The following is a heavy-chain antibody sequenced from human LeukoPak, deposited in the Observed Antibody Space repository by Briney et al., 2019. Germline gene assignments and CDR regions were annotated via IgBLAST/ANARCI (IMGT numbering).Heavy chain of an antibody. CDR2: IKQDGDEK. J-gene: IGHJ6*03. D-gene: IGHD2-2*01. CDR3: ASCCSSTSCYDYMDV. CDR1: GFSLSSYY. Sequence: PGGSLRLSCATSGFSLSSYYMHWVRQAPGKGLEWVANIKQDGDEKYYVASVKGRFSISRDNAKNTLYLQMNSLRAEDTAVYYCASCCSSTSCYDYMDVWGKGTTVTISS. V-gene: IGHV3-7*03.